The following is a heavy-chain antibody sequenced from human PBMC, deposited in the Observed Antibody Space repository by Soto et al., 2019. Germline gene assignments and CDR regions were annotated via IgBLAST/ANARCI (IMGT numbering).Heavy chain of an antibody. CDR3: ARVGEMTTVDY. CDR2: IYYSGST. D-gene: IGHD4-17*01. V-gene: IGHV4-59*01. CDR1: GGSISSYY. Sequence: SETLSLTCTVSGGSISSYYWSWIRQPPGKGLEWIGYIYYSGSTNSNPSLKSRVTISVDTSKNQFSLKLSSVTAADTAVYYCARVGEMTTVDYWGQGTLVTVSS. J-gene: IGHJ4*02.